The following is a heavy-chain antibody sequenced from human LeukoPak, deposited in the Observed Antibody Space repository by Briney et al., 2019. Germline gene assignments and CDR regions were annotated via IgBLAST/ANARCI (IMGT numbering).Heavy chain of an antibody. D-gene: IGHD6-19*01. CDR1: GFTFSDHY. V-gene: IGHV3-73*01. Sequence: PGGSLRLSCAASGFTFSDHYMDWVRQASGKGLEWVGRIRSKANSYATAYAASVKGRFTISRDDSKNTAYLQMNSLKTEDTAVYYCTRHQLGSGWYNYWGQGTLVTVSS. CDR3: TRHQLGSGWYNY. CDR2: IRSKANSYAT. J-gene: IGHJ4*02.